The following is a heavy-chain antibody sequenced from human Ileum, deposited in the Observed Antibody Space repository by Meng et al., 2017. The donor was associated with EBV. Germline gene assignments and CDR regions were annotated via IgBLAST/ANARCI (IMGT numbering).Heavy chain of an antibody. D-gene: IGHD1-26*01. CDR1: GFSITNAW. J-gene: IGHJ4*02. CDR2: IKSKTDGGTI. V-gene: IGHV3-15*01. Sequence: EVQLVEVGGGWAKPGGSLRLSCVASGFSITNAWMTWVRQAPGKGLEWVGRIKSKTDGGTIDYAAPVKGRFTISRDDSKNTLYLQMNSLETEDTAVYYCLSAFDCWGQGTLVPVSS. CDR3: LSAFDC.